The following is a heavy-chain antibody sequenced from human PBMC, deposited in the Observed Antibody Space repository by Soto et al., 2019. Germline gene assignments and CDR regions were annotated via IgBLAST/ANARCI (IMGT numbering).Heavy chain of an antibody. V-gene: IGHV4-4*07. CDR2: IYTSGST. D-gene: IGHD3-9*01. J-gene: IGHJ6*02. CDR1: GGSSSSYN. Sequence: PXETLSLTCTVSGGSSSSYNWSWIRQPAGKGLDWIGRIYTSGSTNYNPSLKSRVTMSVDTSKNQFSLKLSSVTAADTAVYYCARDRLYYDILTGYYSSPLYYYYGMDVWGQGTTVTVSS. CDR3: ARDRLYYDILTGYYSSPLYYYYGMDV.